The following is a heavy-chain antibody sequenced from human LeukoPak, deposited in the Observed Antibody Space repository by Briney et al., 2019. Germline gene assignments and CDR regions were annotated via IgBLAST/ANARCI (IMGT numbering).Heavy chain of an antibody. Sequence: PGGSLRLSCAASGFTFSNYWMTWVRQAPGKGLEWVANIKHDGNDRYYVDSVKGRFTISRDNAKNSLYLQMNSLRAEDTAVYYCAELGITMIGGVWGKGTTVTISS. CDR3: AELGITMIGGV. CDR2: IKHDGNDR. V-gene: IGHV3-7*01. J-gene: IGHJ6*04. D-gene: IGHD3-10*02. CDR1: GFTFSNYW.